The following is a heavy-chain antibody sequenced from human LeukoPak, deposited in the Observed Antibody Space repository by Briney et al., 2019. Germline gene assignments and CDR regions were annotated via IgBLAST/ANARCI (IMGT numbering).Heavy chain of an antibody. D-gene: IGHD3-10*01. V-gene: IGHV4-4*07. CDR3: ARDRYYGSGTLYYYYYYMDV. J-gene: IGHJ6*03. Sequence: PSETLSLTCAVYGGSFSGYYWSWIRQPAGKGLEWIGRIYTSGSTNYNPSLKSRVTISVDTSKNQFSLKLSSVTAADTAVYYCARDRYYGSGTLYYYYYYMDVWGKGTTVTISS. CDR2: IYTSGST. CDR1: GGSFSGYY.